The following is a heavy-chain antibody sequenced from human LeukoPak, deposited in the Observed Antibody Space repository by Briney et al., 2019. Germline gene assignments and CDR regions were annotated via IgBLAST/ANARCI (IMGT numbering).Heavy chain of an antibody. CDR3: ARHLPVPRGWYDC. V-gene: IGHV4-39*01. J-gene: IGHJ5*01. CDR1: GGSISSSSYY. Sequence: SETLSLTCTVSGGSISSSSYYWGWIRQPPGKGLECIRTFYYRGSTSYSPSLKSRVTISVDTSKNQFSLQLTSVTAADTAVYYCARHLPVPRGWYDCWGQGTLVTVSS. CDR2: FYYRGST.